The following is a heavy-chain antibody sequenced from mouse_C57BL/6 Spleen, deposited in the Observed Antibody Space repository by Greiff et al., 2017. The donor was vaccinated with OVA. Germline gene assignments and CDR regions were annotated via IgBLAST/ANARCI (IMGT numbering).Heavy chain of an antibody. Sequence: EVQLQQSGGGLVQPGGSLSLSCAASGFTFTDYYMSWVRQPPGKALEWLGFIRNKANGSTTEYSVSVKGRFTISRAYSQSNLYLQMNALRAEDSATYYCARSYDGYRYYAMDDWGQGTSVTVSS. CDR2: IRNKANGSTT. D-gene: IGHD2-3*01. J-gene: IGHJ4*01. CDR1: GFTFTDYY. CDR3: ARSYDGYRYYAMDD. V-gene: IGHV7-3*01.